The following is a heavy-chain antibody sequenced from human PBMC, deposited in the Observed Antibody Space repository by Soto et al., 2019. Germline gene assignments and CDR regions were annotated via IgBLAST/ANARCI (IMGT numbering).Heavy chain of an antibody. Sequence: QVQLVQSGAEVKKPGSSVKVSCKASGGTFSSYAISWVRQAPGQGLEWMGGIIPIFGTANYAQKFQGRVTITADESTSTAYMELSSLRSEDTALYYCVCHVAYHRNWFDPWGQGTLVTVSS. CDR1: GGTFSSYA. V-gene: IGHV1-69*01. J-gene: IGHJ5*02. D-gene: IGHD2-2*01. CDR3: VCHVAYHRNWFDP. CDR2: IIPIFGTA.